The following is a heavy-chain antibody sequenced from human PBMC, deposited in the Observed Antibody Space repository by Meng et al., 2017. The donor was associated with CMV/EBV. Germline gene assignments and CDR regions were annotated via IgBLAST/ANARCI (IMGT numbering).Heavy chain of an antibody. J-gene: IGHJ5*02. CDR1: GGTVSSYT. D-gene: IGHD2-2*01. CDR2: IIPIFGTA. CDR3: ARDRGCSSTSCYPNWFDP. V-gene: IGHV1-69*05. Sequence: SVKVSCKASGGTVSSYTISWVRQAPGQGLEWMGGIIPIFGTANYAQKFQGRVTITTDESTSTAYMELSSLRSEDTAVYYCARDRGCSSTSCYPNWFDPWGQGTLVTVSS.